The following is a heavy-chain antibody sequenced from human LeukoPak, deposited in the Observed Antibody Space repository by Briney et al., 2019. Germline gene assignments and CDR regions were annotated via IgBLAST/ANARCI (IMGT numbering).Heavy chain of an antibody. CDR2: IKQDGSEK. CDR3: AKEYCSGGSCYPDAFDI. D-gene: IGHD2-15*01. V-gene: IGHV3-7*01. J-gene: IGHJ3*02. CDR1: GFTFSNYW. Sequence: GGSLRLSCAASGFTFSNYWMSWVRQAPGKGLEWVANIKQDGSEKYYVDSVKGRFTISRDNSKNTLYLQMNSLRAEDTAVYYCAKEYCSGGSCYPDAFDIWGQGTMVTVSS.